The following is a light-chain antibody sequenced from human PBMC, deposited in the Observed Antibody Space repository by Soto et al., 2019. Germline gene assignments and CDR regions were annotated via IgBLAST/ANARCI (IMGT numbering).Light chain of an antibody. CDR3: QQYNSWPPLT. J-gene: IGKJ4*01. V-gene: IGKV3D-15*01. CDR2: GAS. CDR1: QSVSSN. Sequence: EIVMTQSPATLSVSPGERATLSCRASQSVSSNLAWYQQKPGQAPRLLIYGASTRATGIPSRFSGSGAGIEFTLTISSLQSEDFAVYYCQQYNSWPPLTFGGGTKVEI.